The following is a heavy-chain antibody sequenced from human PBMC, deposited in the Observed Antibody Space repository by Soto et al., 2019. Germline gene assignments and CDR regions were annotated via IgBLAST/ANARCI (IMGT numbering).Heavy chain of an antibody. CDR1: GGSISSYY. V-gene: IGHV4-59*01. J-gene: IGHJ6*02. D-gene: IGHD6-13*01. Sequence: SETLSLTCTVSGGSISSYYWSWIRQPPGKGLEWIGYIYYSGSTNYNPSLKSRVTISVDTSKNQFSLKLSSVTAADTAVYYCARGYSSSSSLYYYYHYGMDVWGQGTTVTVSS. CDR2: IYYSGST. CDR3: ARGYSSSSSLYYYYHYGMDV.